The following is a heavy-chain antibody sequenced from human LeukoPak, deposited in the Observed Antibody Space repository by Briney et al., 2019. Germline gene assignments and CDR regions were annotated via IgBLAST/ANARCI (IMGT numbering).Heavy chain of an antibody. CDR3: ARLAGGSYSDY. V-gene: IGHV3-30*02. J-gene: IGHJ4*02. D-gene: IGHD1-26*01. Sequence: GGSLRLSCGASGFFFDDCGMNWVRQAPGKGLEWVAFIRYDGSNKYYADSVKGRFTISRDNSKNTLYLQMNSLRAEDMAVYYCARLAGGSYSDYWGQGTLVTVSS. CDR2: IRYDGSNK. CDR1: GFFFDDCG.